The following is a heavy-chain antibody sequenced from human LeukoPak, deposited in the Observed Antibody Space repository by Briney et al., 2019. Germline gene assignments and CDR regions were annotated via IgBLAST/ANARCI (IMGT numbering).Heavy chain of an antibody. J-gene: IGHJ4*02. CDR1: GFTFSSYA. CDR2: ISGSGGST. CDR3: AKDLRSVSGSYSFDY. D-gene: IGHD1-26*01. Sequence: GGSLRLSCAASGFTFSSYAMSWVRQAPGKGLEWVSAISGSGGSTYYADSVKGRFTISRDNSKNTLYLQMNSLRAEDTAVYYCAKDLRSVSGSYSFDYWGQGTLVTVSS. V-gene: IGHV3-23*01.